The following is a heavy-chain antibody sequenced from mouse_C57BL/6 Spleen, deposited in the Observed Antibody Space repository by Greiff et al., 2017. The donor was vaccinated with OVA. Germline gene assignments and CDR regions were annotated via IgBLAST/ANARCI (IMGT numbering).Heavy chain of an antibody. J-gene: IGHJ1*03. D-gene: IGHD2-3*01. CDR2: IDPNRGGT. Sequence: QVQLQQPGAELVKPGASVTLSCKASGYTFTRYWMHWVKQRPGRGLEWIGRIDPNRGGTKSNEKFKSKATLPVYKPASTAYMQLSSLASEYSAVYYCARCWLLYWYIDVWGTGTSVTVSS. V-gene: IGHV1-72*01. CDR1: GYTFTRYW. CDR3: ARCWLLYWYIDV.